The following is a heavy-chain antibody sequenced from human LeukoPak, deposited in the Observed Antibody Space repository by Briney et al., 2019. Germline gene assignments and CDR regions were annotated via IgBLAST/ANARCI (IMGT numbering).Heavy chain of an antibody. CDR1: GFTFSTYW. CDR3: AKDGGGTDFDY. D-gene: IGHD1-26*01. V-gene: IGHV3-7*04. J-gene: IGHJ4*02. CDR2: IKQDGSEK. Sequence: GGSLRLSCVASGFTFSTYWMSWVRQAPGKGLEWVANIKQDGSEKYYVDSVKGRFTISRDNAKNSLYLQMDSLRVDDTAVYYCAKDGGGTDFDYWGQGTLVTVSS.